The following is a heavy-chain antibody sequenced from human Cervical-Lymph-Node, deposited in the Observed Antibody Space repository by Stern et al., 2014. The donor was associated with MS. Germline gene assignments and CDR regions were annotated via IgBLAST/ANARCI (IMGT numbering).Heavy chain of an antibody. Sequence: VQLVESGGGLVQPGESLRLSCDASGFTFSHYSINWVRQAPGKGLEWISSIRNNSTHTYYADSVEGRFTISRDSAKDSVSLHMVSLRAEDTAVYYCARARVGDYARSPHLDSWGQGTLVTVSS. CDR2: IRNNSTHT. CDR1: GFTFSHYS. CDR3: ARARVGDYARSPHLDS. V-gene: IGHV3-21*01. D-gene: IGHD4-17*01. J-gene: IGHJ4*02.